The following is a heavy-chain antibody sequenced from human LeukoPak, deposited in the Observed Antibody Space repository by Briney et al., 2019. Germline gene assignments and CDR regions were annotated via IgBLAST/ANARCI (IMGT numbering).Heavy chain of an antibody. D-gene: IGHD2-15*01. CDR2: VYHSGST. V-gene: IGHV4-38-2*02. J-gene: IGHJ6*02. CDR1: GYSISSTYY. CDR3: ARHEYCSGGSCYYHYYYYGMDV. Sequence: SETLSLTCTVSGYSISSTYYWGWIRQPPGKGLEWIGSVYHSGSTYYNPSLKSRVTISADTSKNQFSLKLSSVTAADTAVYYCARHEYCSGGSCYYHYYYYGMDVWGQGTTVTVSS.